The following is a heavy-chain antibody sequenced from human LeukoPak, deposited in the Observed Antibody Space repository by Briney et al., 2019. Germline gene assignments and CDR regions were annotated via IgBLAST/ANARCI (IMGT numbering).Heavy chain of an antibody. CDR2: ISSTSSYT. Sequence: GSLRLSCAASGFTYSDYYMSWIRQAPGKGLEWISYISSTSSYTNYADSVKGRFTISRDNAKNSLYLQMNSLRADDTAVYHCARVPATAGTDYWGQGTLVTVSS. CDR3: ARVPATAGTDY. V-gene: IGHV3-11*05. D-gene: IGHD6-13*01. J-gene: IGHJ4*02. CDR1: GFTYSDYY.